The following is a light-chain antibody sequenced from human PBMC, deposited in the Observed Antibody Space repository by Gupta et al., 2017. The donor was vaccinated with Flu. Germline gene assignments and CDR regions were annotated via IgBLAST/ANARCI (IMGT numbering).Light chain of an antibody. CDR2: DNN. V-gene: IGLV1-44*01. CDR1: SSNVGSNA. CDR3: AEWDDSLNGHYV. J-gene: IGLJ1*01. Sequence: QSVLAQPPSASGTPGQRVTISCSGSSSNVGSNAVHWYQQVPGTAPKLLIYDNNQRPPGVPARFSGGKSCASASPVISGRQSEDEAHDYCAEWDDSLNGHYVFGTGTEVTVL.